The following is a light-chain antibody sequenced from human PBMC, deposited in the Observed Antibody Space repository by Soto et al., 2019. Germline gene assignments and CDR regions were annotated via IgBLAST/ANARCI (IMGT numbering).Light chain of an antibody. V-gene: IGKV3-11*01. CDR1: QSVSSY. CDR3: QQRSNCPPYT. CDR2: DAS. Sequence: EIVLTQSPATLSLSPGERATLSCRASQSVSSYLAWYQQKPGQAPRLLIYDASNRATGIPARFSGSGSGTDFTLTISSLEPEDFAAYYCQQRSNCPPYTFGQGTKLEIK. J-gene: IGKJ2*01.